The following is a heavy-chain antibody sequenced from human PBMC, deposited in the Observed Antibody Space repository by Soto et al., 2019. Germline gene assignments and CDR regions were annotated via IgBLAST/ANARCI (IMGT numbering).Heavy chain of an antibody. J-gene: IGHJ5*02. D-gene: IGHD2-2*02. CDR2: IFHSGST. V-gene: IGHV4-30-4*01. CDR1: GGSISSGDYY. Sequence: NPSETLSLTCTVSGGSISSGDYYWTWIRQPPGKGLEWIGYIFHSGSTYYNPSLQSRVTMSVDMSENQFSLRLRSVTAADTAVYYCAVVPAAIGYFRFFDPWGQGTLVTVSS. CDR3: AVVPAAIGYFRFFDP.